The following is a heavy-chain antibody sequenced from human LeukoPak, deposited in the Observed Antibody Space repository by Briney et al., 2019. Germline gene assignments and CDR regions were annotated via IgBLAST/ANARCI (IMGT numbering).Heavy chain of an antibody. Sequence: SCAVYSGSFSGFYWSWVRQAPGKGLEWVSHIYSRGSTYHADSVKGRFTISRDNSKNTLSLQMNSLRADDTAVYYCKSRTTWGQGTLVTVSS. V-gene: IGHV3-53*01. CDR3: KSRTT. J-gene: IGHJ5*02. CDR2: IYSRGST. D-gene: IGHD1-14*01. CDR1: SGSFSGFY.